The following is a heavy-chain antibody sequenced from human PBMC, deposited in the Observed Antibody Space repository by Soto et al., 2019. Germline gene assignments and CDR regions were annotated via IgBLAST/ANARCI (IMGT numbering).Heavy chain of an antibody. CDR3: AKALMVRGTTKYYGMDV. J-gene: IGHJ6*02. V-gene: IGHV3-23*01. CDR1: GFTFSSYA. Sequence: PGGSLRLSCAASGFTFSSYAMSWVRQAPGKGLEWVSAISGSGGSTYYADSVKGRFTISRDNSKNTLYLQMNSLRAEDTAVYYCAKALMVRGTTKYYGMDVWGQGTTVTVSS. CDR2: ISGSGGST. D-gene: IGHD3-10*01.